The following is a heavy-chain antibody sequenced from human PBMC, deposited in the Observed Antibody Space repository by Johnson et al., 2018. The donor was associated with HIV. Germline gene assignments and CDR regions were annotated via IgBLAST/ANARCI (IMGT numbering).Heavy chain of an antibody. D-gene: IGHD1-26*01. J-gene: IGHJ3*02. V-gene: IGHV3-15*01. Sequence: VQLVESGGGLVKPGGSLRLSCAASGLTFNNAWMSWVRQAPGKGLEWVGRIKSKTDGGTTDYAAPVKGRFTISRDDSKDTVCLQMNSLKTEDTAIYYCTTEVMEWELQVGWTRAFDIWGQGTMVTVSS. CDR2: IKSKTDGGTT. CDR1: GLTFNNAW. CDR3: TTEVMEWELQVGWTRAFDI.